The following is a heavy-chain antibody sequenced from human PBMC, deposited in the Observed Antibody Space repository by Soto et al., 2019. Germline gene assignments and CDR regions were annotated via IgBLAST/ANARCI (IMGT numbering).Heavy chain of an antibody. J-gene: IGHJ4*02. CDR1: GFTFTSSA. Sequence: GASVKVSCKASGFTFTSSAVHWVRQARGQRLEWIGWIVVGSGNTNYAQKFQERVTITRDMSTSTAYMELSSLRSEDTAVYYCAADGKSPQSGSQNNLDYWGQGTLVTVSS. CDR3: AADGKSPQSGSQNNLDY. CDR2: IVVGSGNT. V-gene: IGHV1-58*01. D-gene: IGHD3-10*01.